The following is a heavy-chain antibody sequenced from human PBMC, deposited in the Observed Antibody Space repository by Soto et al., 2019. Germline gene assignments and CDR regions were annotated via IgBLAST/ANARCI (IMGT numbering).Heavy chain of an antibody. J-gene: IGHJ3*02. D-gene: IGHD2-2*01. CDR2: ISAYNGNT. Sequence: ASVKVSCKASGYTFTGYYMHWVRQAPGQGLEWKGWISAYNGNTNYAQKLQGRVTMTTDTSTSTAYMELRSLRSDDTAVYYCARVVPAVPGAFDIWGQGTMVTVSS. CDR1: GYTFTGYY. V-gene: IGHV1-18*04. CDR3: ARVVPAVPGAFDI.